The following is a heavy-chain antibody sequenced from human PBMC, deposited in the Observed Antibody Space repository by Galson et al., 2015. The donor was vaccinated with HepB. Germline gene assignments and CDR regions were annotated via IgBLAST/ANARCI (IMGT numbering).Heavy chain of an antibody. D-gene: IGHD2-2*01. V-gene: IGHV3-7*01. CDR2: IKQDGSEK. CDR3: ARGWYCSSTSCFSHGMDV. Sequence: SLRLSCAASGFTFSSYWMSWVRQAPGKGLEWVANIKQDGSEKYYVDSVKGRFTISRDNAKNSLYLHMNSLRAEDTAVHSCARGWYCSSTSCFSHGMDVWGQGTTVTVSS. J-gene: IGHJ6*02. CDR1: GFTFSSYW.